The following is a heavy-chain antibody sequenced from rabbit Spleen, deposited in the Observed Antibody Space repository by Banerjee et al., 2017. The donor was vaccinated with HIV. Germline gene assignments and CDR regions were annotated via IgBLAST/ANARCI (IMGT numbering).Heavy chain of an antibody. CDR1: GFDFSSYY. J-gene: IGHJ4*01. V-gene: IGHV1S7*01. CDR2: IDPVFGSA. CDR3: ARGGGL. Sequence: QSLEESGGDLVQPEGSLTLTCKASGFDFSSYYMSWVRQAPGKGLEWIGYIDPVFGSAYYASWVNGRFSISRENTQNTVSLQLNSLTAADTATYFCARGGGLWGQGTLVTVS.